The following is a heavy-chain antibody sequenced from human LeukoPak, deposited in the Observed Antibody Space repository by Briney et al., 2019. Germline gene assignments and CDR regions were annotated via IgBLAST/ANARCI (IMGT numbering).Heavy chain of an antibody. CDR1: GFTFSSYS. J-gene: IGHJ5*02. V-gene: IGHV3-21*01. CDR2: ISSSSSYI. D-gene: IGHD3-3*01. CDR3: AKEREITIFGALSPGHH. Sequence: GGSLRLSCAASGFTFSSYSMNWVRQAPGKGLEWVSSISSSSSYIYYADSVKGRFTISRDNAKNSLYLQMNSLRAEDTAMYYCAKEREITIFGALSPGHHWGQGTLVIVTS.